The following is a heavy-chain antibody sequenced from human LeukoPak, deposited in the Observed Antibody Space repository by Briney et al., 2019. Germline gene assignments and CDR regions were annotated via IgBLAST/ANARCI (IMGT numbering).Heavy chain of an antibody. J-gene: IGHJ2*01. V-gene: IGHV3-21*01. CDR1: GFTFSSYC. CDR3: ARDPVTMIVVTHWYFDL. CDR2: ISSSSSYI. Sequence: GGSLRLAWAASGFTFSSYCVGWVRLARGKGLGWVSSISSSSSYIYYADSVKGRFTISRDNAKNWLYLRMNSVRAEDTSGNYCARDPVTMIVVTHWYFDLWGRGTLATASS. D-gene: IGHD3-22*01.